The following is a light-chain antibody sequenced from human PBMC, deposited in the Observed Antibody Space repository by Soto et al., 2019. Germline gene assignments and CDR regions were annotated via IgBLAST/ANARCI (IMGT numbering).Light chain of an antibody. J-gene: IGKJ4*01. CDR1: QSIYSN. V-gene: IGKV1-39*01. CDR3: QQSYSPSLT. Sequence: DIQMTQSPSSLSASVGDRFTITCRASQSIYSNLNWYQQKPGKAPKLLIFAASTLQSGVPSRFSGSGSGTDFTLTISSLQPDDFATYYCQQSYSPSLTFDGGTKVDIK. CDR2: AAS.